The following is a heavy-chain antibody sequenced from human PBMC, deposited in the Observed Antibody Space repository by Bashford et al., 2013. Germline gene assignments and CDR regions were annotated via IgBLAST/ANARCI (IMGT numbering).Heavy chain of an antibody. CDR3: ARDGPVVGVWNAFDV. CDR1: GYNFRGYY. CDR2: INPNNGAT. D-gene: IGHD1-26*01. J-gene: IGHJ3*01. Sequence: ASVKVSCKTSGYNFRGYYMHWVRQAPGQGLEWMGWINPNNGATNYGQKFQGRVTMTRDTSISTAYMELSSLRSDDTAVYFCARDGPVVGVWNAFDVWGQGTVVTRLL. V-gene: IGHV1-2*02.